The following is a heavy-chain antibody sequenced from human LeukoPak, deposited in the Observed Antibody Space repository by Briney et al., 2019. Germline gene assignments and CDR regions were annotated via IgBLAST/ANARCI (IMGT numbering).Heavy chain of an antibody. V-gene: IGHV3-49*04. D-gene: IGHD5-18*01. J-gene: IGHJ6*02. CDR3: TRGPTQQWLYYGMDV. CDR1: GFTFGDHA. Sequence: PGGSLRLSCTASGFTFGDHAMSWVRQAPGKGLEWVGFIRSKTSDGTTEYAASVKGRFTISRDDSKSIAYLQMNSLETEDTAVYYCTRGPTQQWLYYGMDVWGQGTTVTVSS. CDR2: IRSKTSDGTT.